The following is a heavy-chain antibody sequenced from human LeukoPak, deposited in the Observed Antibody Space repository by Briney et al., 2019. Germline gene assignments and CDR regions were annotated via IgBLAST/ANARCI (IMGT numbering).Heavy chain of an antibody. J-gene: IGHJ4*02. V-gene: IGHV3-21*01. CDR1: GFTFSSYS. CDR3: ARGQASDFDY. CDR2: ISSSSSYI. Sequence: PGGSLRLSCAASGFTFSSYSMNWVRQAPGKGLEWVSSISSSSSYIYYADSVKGRFTISRDNAKYSLYLQMNSLRAEDTAVYYCARGQASDFDYWGQGTLVTVSS.